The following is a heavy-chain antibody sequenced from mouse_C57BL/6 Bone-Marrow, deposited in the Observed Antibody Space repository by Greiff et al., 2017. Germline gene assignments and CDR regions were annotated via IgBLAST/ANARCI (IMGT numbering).Heavy chain of an antibody. CDR2: IYPRSGNT. CDR1: GYTFTSYG. Sequence: QLQQSGAELARPGASVKLSCKASGYTFTSYGISWVKQRTGQGLEWIGEIYPRSGNTYYNEKFKGKATLTADKSSSTAYMELRSLTSEDSAVYFCARKGDYYYGSSYAYWGQGTLVTVSA. J-gene: IGHJ3*01. CDR3: ARKGDYYYGSSYAY. V-gene: IGHV1-81*01. D-gene: IGHD1-1*01.